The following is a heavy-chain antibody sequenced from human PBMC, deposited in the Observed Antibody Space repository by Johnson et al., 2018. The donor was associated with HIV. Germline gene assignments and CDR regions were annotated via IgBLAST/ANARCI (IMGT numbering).Heavy chain of an antibody. CDR2: ISNDGHSK. CDR3: ASLGYTSGWIVSDDGFDV. D-gene: IGHD6-19*01. J-gene: IGHJ3*01. V-gene: IGHV3-30-3*01. CDR1: GFSFSNYA. Sequence: QVQLVESGGGVVQPGRSLRLSCAASGFSFSNYAMHWVRQAPGKGLEWVAVISNDGHSKNYTESLNGRIPLSSDNSMNTLSLQMNSLTPEDTDVYYCASLGYTSGWIVSDDGFDVWGQGTLVTVSS.